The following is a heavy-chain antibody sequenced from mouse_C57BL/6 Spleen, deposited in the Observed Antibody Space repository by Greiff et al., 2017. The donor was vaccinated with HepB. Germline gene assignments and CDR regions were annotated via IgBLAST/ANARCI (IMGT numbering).Heavy chain of an antibody. CDR1: GYTFTGYW. CDR2: ILPGSGST. Sequence: QVQLQQSGAELMKPGASVKLSCKATGYTFTGYWIEWVKQRPGHGLEWIGEILPGSGSTNYNEKFKGKATFTADTSSNTAYMQLSSLTTEDSAIYYCARRKMMEGDYDAANYFDYWGQGTTLTVSS. CDR3: ARRKMMEGDYDAANYFDY. V-gene: IGHV1-9*01. D-gene: IGHD2-4*01. J-gene: IGHJ2*01.